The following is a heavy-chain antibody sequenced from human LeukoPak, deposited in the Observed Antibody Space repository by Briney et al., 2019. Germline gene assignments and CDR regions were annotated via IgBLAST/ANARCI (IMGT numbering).Heavy chain of an antibody. CDR2: IRYDGSNK. CDR1: GFTFSNAW. Sequence: GGSLRLSCAASGFTFSNAWMSWVRQAPGKGLEWVAFIRYDGSNKYYADSVKGRFTISRDNSKNTLYLQMNSLRAEDTAVYYCAKDGSSSGYYPIYYFDYWGQGTLVTVSS. V-gene: IGHV3-30*02. D-gene: IGHD3-22*01. CDR3: AKDGSSSGYYPIYYFDY. J-gene: IGHJ4*02.